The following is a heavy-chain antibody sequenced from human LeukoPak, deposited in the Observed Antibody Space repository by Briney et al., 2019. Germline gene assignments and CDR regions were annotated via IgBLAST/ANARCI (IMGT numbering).Heavy chain of an antibody. Sequence: SETLSLTCTVSGGSISSYYWSWIRQPPGKGLEWIGYIYTSGSTNYNPSLKSRVTISVDTSKNQFSLKLSSVTAADTAVYYCARYRTAATSWFDPWGQGTLVTVSS. CDR2: IYTSGST. V-gene: IGHV4-4*09. D-gene: IGHD2-15*01. J-gene: IGHJ5*02. CDR3: ARYRTAATSWFDP. CDR1: GGSISSYY.